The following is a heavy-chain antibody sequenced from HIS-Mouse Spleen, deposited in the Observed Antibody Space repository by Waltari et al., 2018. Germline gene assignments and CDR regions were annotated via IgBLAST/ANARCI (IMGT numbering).Heavy chain of an antibody. D-gene: IGHD6-13*01. CDR3: AREIPYSSSWYDWYFDL. V-gene: IGHV4-39*07. Sequence: QLQLQESGPGLVKPSETLSLTCTVSGGSISSSSYYWGWIRQPPGKGLEWIGSIYYSGRTYYHPSLKSRVTRSVDTSKNQFSLKLSSVTAADTAVDYCAREIPYSSSWYDWYFDLWGRGTLVTVSS. CDR1: GGSISSSSYY. J-gene: IGHJ2*01. CDR2: IYYSGRT.